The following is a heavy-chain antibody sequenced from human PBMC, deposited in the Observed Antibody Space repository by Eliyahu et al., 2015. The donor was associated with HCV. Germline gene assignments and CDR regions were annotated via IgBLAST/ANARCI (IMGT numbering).Heavy chain of an antibody. V-gene: IGHV3-53*01. D-gene: IGHD5-12*01. CDR2: IYSGGST. CDR1: GFSVSNNY. CDR3: AREDRGYVL. J-gene: IGHJ4*02. Sequence: EAQLVESGGGLIQSGGSLRLSCAASGFSVSNNYMNWVRQAPGKGLEWVSVIYSGGSTYYADSVKGRFTISRDNSKNTLYLQMNSLRAEDTAVYYCAREDRGYVLWGQGTLVTVSS.